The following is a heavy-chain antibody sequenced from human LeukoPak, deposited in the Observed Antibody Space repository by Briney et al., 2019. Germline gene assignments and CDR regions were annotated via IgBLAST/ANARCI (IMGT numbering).Heavy chain of an antibody. CDR1: GFTFSNYG. CDR3: ATLVELRFLEWPN. CDR2: IRYDGSNK. J-gene: IGHJ4*02. Sequence: PGGSLRLSCAASGFTFSNYGMLWVRQAPGKGLEWVAFIRYDGSNKYYVDSVEGRFTISRDNSKNTLYLQMNSLRAEDTAVYYCATLVELRFLEWPNWGQGTLVAVSS. V-gene: IGHV3-30*02. D-gene: IGHD3-3*01.